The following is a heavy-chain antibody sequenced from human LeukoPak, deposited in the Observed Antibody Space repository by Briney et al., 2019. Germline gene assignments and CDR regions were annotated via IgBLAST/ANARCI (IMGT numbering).Heavy chain of an antibody. J-gene: IGHJ3*02. V-gene: IGHV4-30-4*08. CDR1: GGSISSGDYY. CDR2: IYYSGST. Sequence: PSQTLSLTCTVSGGSISSGDYYWSWIRQPPGKGLEWIGYIYYSGSTYYNPSLKSRVTISVDTSKNQFSLKLSSVTAADTAVYYCARLINTAMVPDAFDIWGQGTMVTVSS. D-gene: IGHD5-18*01. CDR3: ARLINTAMVPDAFDI.